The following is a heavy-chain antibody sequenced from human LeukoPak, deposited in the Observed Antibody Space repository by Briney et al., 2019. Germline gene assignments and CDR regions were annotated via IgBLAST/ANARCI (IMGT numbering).Heavy chain of an antibody. Sequence: SVKVSCKASGGTFSNYAITWVRQAPGQGLEWMGGIIPIFGTANYAQKFQGRVTITTDESTSTAYMELSSLKASDTAMYYCARRYCSGGSCYNVDYWGQGTLVTVSS. CDR3: ARRYCSGGSCYNVDY. D-gene: IGHD2-15*01. CDR2: IIPIFGTA. CDR1: GGTFSNYA. J-gene: IGHJ4*02. V-gene: IGHV1-69*05.